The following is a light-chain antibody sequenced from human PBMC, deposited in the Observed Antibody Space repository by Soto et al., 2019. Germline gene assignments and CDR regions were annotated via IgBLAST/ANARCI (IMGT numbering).Light chain of an antibody. CDR1: SSDLGGYNY. Sequence: QSVLTQPASVSGSPGQSITISCTGTSSDLGGYNYVSWYQQHPGKAPKLLIYEVSHRPSGVSNRFSGSKSGNTASLTISGLQAEDEADYYCSSYTSSSTLVFGGGTKVTVL. CDR2: EVS. J-gene: IGLJ2*01. CDR3: SSYTSSSTLV. V-gene: IGLV2-14*01.